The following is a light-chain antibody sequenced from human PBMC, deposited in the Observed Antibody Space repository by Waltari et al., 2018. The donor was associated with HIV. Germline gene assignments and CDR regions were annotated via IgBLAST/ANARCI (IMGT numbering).Light chain of an antibody. Sequence: DIQMTQSPSTLSASVGDRVTITCRASQSISSWLAWYQQKPGKAPEVLIYKASSLESGVPSRFSGSGSGTEFTLTISSLQPDDFATYYCQQYYSYSWDPFGQGTKVEIK. J-gene: IGKJ1*01. V-gene: IGKV1-5*03. CDR1: QSISSW. CDR2: KAS. CDR3: QQYYSYSWDP.